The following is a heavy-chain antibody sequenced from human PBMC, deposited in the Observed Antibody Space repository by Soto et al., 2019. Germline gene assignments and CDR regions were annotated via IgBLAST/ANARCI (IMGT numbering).Heavy chain of an antibody. J-gene: IGHJ3*02. CDR3: ARAVYDSRGYYSDAFDI. Sequence: QVQLQESGPGLVKPSETLSLTCTVSGDSISGYYWSWIRQPPGKGLEWIGYISYNGNTNYNPSLKSRVTLSVDTSKNHFSLKLSSVTAADTAVYYCARAVYDSRGYYSDAFDIWGQGTMVIVSS. CDR2: ISYNGNT. V-gene: IGHV4-59*01. CDR1: GDSISGYY. D-gene: IGHD3-22*01.